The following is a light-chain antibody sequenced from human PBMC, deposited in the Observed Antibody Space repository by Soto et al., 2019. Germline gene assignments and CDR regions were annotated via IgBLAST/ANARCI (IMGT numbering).Light chain of an antibody. V-gene: IGKV1-33*01. CDR3: QQYDNLPLT. CDR1: QSISSY. CDR2: AAS. J-gene: IGKJ4*01. Sequence: DSQITQSPSSLCASVGDRVTITCRASQSISSYLNWYQQKPGKAPKLLIYAASSLELGVPSKFSGTGFGTDFSFTIINLQPEDIATYYCQQYDNLPLTSGGGTKVDIK.